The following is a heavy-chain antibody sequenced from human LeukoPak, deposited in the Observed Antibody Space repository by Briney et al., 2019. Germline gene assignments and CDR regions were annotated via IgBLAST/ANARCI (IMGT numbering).Heavy chain of an antibody. CDR3: ARAVASYYGSGSMNWFDP. CDR1: GFTFSSYG. J-gene: IGHJ5*02. Sequence: GRSLRLSCAASGFTFSSYGMHWVRQAPGKGLEWVAVIWYDGSNIYYADSVKGRFTISRDNSKNTLYLQMNSLRAEDTAVYYCARAVASYYGSGSMNWFDPWGQGTLVTVSS. CDR2: IWYDGSNI. D-gene: IGHD3-10*01. V-gene: IGHV3-33*01.